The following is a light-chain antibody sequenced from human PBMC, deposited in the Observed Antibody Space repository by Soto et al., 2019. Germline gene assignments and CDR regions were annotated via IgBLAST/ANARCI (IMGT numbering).Light chain of an antibody. CDR2: GNN. V-gene: IGLV1-47*01. Sequence: QAVVTQPPSASGTPGQRVIISCSGSSSNIGSNYVYWYQQVPGTAPKLLIYGNNQRPSGVPDRFSGSKSDTSASLAISGLRSEDEADYYCAAWDDSLSGLFGGGTKVTVL. J-gene: IGLJ2*01. CDR3: AAWDDSLSGL. CDR1: SSNIGSNY.